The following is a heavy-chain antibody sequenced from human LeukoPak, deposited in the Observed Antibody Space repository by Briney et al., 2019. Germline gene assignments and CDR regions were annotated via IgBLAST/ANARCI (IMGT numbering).Heavy chain of an antibody. V-gene: IGHV1-8*01. CDR3: ARGPRWSPGGDY. Sequence: ASVKVSCKASGYTFTSYDINWVRQATGQGLEWMGWMNPNSGNTGYAQKFQGGVTMTRDTSISTAYMELSSLRSEDTAVYYCARGPRWSPGGDYWGQGTLVTVSS. CDR2: MNPNSGNT. D-gene: IGHD4-23*01. CDR1: GYTFTSYD. J-gene: IGHJ4*02.